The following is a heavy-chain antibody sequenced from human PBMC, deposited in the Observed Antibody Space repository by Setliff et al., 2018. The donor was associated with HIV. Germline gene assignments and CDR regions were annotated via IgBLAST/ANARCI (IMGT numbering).Heavy chain of an antibody. CDR1: GFTFSSYG. Sequence: GGSLRLSCAASGFTFSSYGMHWVRQAPGKGLEWVAVIWYDGSNKYYADSVKGRFTISRGNAKNTVYLHMNSLRAEDTAVYYCATLRQQLITGWFDPWGQGTLVTVSS. CDR3: ATLRQQLITGWFDP. CDR2: IWYDGSNK. V-gene: IGHV3-33*03. J-gene: IGHJ5*02. D-gene: IGHD6-13*01.